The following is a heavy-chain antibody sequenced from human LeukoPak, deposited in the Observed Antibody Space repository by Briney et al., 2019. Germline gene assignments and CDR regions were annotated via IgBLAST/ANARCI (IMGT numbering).Heavy chain of an antibody. D-gene: IGHD4-17*01. CDR1: GFSFSDEY. V-gene: IGHV3-11*01. Sequence: GGSLRLSCAASGFSFSDEYMNWIRQAPGKGLEWVSYIDGSGNIIYYADSVKGRFTISMDNARNSLYLQMNSLRAEDTAVYYCARDPFMTTGWGIDYWGQGTLVTVSS. J-gene: IGHJ4*02. CDR2: IDGSGNII. CDR3: ARDPFMTTGWGIDY.